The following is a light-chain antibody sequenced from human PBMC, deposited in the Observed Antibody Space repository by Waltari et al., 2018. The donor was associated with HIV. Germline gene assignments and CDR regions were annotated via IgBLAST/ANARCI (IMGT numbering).Light chain of an antibody. J-gene: IGLJ2*01. CDR2: NVN. CDR1: SSDVGPTMS. V-gene: IGLV2-23*02. Sequence: QSPLTQPASVSGSPGQPVTITCNGTSSDVGPTMSVSWYQRHTGKGPRLIIYNVNSRPSGISSRFSGSKSGNTASLTISGLQADDEAEYICCSYAGTVTYLVFGGGTKLTVL. CDR3: CSYAGTVTYLV.